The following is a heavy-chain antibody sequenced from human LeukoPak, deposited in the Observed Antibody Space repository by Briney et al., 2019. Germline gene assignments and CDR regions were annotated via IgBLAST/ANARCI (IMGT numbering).Heavy chain of an antibody. V-gene: IGHV3-7*01. J-gene: IGHJ4*02. CDR3: TRDLNHDSSG. Sequence: GGSLRLSCAASGFSLSDYWMTWVRQAPGKGLECVGNIKFDGSEIYYLDSARGRFSISRDNAKNSLYLQMNSLRVEDTAVYYCTRDLNHDSSGWGQGTLVAVSS. D-gene: IGHD3-22*01. CDR1: GFSLSDYW. CDR2: IKFDGSEI.